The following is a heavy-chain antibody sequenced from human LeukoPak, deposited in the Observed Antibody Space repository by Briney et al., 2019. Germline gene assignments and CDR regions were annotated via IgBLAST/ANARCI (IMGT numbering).Heavy chain of an antibody. V-gene: IGHV3-30-3*01. Sequence: GGSLRLSCAASGFTFSNYAMHWVRQAPGKGLEWVAVISYDESNKYYADSVKGRLTISRDNSKNTLYLQMNSLRAEDTAVYYCARCSSTSCYTQGPLDIWGQGTMVTVSS. CDR2: ISYDESNK. CDR1: GFTFSNYA. CDR3: ARCSSTSCYTQGPLDI. D-gene: IGHD2-2*02. J-gene: IGHJ3*02.